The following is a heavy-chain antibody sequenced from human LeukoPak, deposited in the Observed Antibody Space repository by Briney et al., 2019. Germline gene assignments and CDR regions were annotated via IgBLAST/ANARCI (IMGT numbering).Heavy chain of an antibody. Sequence: PGGSLRLSCAASGFTFSSYSMNWVRQAPGKGLEWVSYISSSSSTIYYADSVKGRFTISRDNAKNPLHLQMNSLRAEDTAVYYCVGYYDGSGLPGYWGQGTLVTVSS. J-gene: IGHJ4*02. CDR1: GFTFSSYS. CDR3: VGYYDGSGLPGY. D-gene: IGHD3-22*01. V-gene: IGHV3-48*04. CDR2: ISSSSSTI.